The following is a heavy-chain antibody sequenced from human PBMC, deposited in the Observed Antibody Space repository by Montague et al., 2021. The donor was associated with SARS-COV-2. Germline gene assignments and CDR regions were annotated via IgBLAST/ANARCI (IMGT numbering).Heavy chain of an antibody. CDR2: IFKYGET. D-gene: IGHD3-22*01. CDR1: GGSITNDD. J-gene: IGHJ6*02. V-gene: IGHV4-59*08. CDR3: ARYYERSLDV. Sequence: SETLSLTCTVSGGSITNDDWSWIRQPPGKGLEWIVNIFKYGETDYNPSFKSRVIISVDTSKSQFSLKVTSVTAADTAVYYCARYYERSLDVWGQGTTVTVSS.